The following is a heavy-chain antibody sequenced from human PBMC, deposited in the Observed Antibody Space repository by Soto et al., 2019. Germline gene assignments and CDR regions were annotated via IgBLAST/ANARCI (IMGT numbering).Heavy chain of an antibody. Sequence: PSETLSLTCTVSGGSISSGGYSWSWIRQPPGKGLEWIGYIYHSGSTYYNPSLKNQVNISVDRSKNQFSLKLSSVTAADTAVYYCARNNNWNDVEFDYWGQGTLVTVSS. CDR2: IYHSGST. CDR1: GGSISSGGYS. D-gene: IGHD1-1*01. J-gene: IGHJ4*02. CDR3: ARNNNWNDVEFDY. V-gene: IGHV4-30-2*02.